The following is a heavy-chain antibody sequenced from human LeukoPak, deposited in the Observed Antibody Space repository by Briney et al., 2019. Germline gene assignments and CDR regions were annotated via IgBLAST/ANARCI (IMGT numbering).Heavy chain of an antibody. J-gene: IGHJ5*02. CDR2: INHSGST. D-gene: IGHD2-15*01. V-gene: IGHV4-34*01. Sequence: SETLSLTCAVYGGSLSGYYWSWIRQPPGKGLEWIGEINHSGSTNYNPSLKSRVTISVDTSKNQFSLKLSSVTAADTAVYYCARHAPTRKLLLRPRWFDPWGQGTLVTVSS. CDR3: ARHAPTRKLLLRPRWFDP. CDR1: GGSLSGYY.